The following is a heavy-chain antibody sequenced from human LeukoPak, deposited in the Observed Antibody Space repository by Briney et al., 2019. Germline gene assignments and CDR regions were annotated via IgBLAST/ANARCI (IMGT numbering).Heavy chain of an antibody. CDR2: IKQDGSEK. Sequence: GGSLRLSCAASGFTFSSYWMSWVRQAPGKGLEWVANIKQDGSEKYYVDSVKGRFTISRDNAKNSLYLQMNSLRAEDTAVYYCAKSYYDFWSGYYQTFDYWGQGTLVTVSS. D-gene: IGHD3-3*01. V-gene: IGHV3-7*01. CDR3: AKSYYDFWSGYYQTFDY. J-gene: IGHJ4*02. CDR1: GFTFSSYW.